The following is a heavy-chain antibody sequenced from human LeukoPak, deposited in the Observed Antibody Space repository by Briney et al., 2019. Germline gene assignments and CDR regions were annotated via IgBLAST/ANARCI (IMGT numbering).Heavy chain of an antibody. V-gene: IGHV3-23*01. CDR2: ISGSGDNT. Sequence: GGSLRLSCAASGFTFSSYAMSWIRQAPGKGLEWVSTISGSGDNTYYADSVKGRFTISRDNSKNTLYVRMNSLRAEDTAIYYCAKVGVRDSSSWYVTGYQYFDYWSQGTLVTVSS. J-gene: IGHJ4*02. D-gene: IGHD6-13*01. CDR3: AKVGVRDSSSWYVTGYQYFDY. CDR1: GFTFSSYA.